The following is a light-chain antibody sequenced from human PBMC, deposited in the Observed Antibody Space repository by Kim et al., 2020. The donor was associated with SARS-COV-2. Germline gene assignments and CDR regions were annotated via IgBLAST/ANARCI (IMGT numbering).Light chain of an antibody. CDR2: GAA. Sequence: PAAGATPSSRASESVRGSYLACYEQKRGQAARLLIYGAASMTTGITARFSSSGAGTDFTLTISRLKPEDFAVYYYHQYGNTRMHSFGQGTKLEI. V-gene: IGKV3-20*01. CDR1: ESVRGSY. CDR3: HQYGNTRMHS. J-gene: IGKJ2*03.